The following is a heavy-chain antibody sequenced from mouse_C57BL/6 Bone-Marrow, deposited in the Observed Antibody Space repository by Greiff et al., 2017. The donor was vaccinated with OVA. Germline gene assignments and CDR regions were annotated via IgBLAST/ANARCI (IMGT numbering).Heavy chain of an antibody. D-gene: IGHD2-4*01. CDR3: TRTPPYYDYDGFAY. CDR1: GFTFSSYA. J-gene: IGHJ3*01. Sequence: EVKLMESGEGLVKPGGSLKLSCAASGFTFSSYAMSWVRQTPEKRLEWVAYISSGGDYIYYADTVKGRFTISRDNARNTLYLQMSSLKSEDTAMYYCTRTPPYYDYDGFAYWGQGTLVTVSA. CDR2: ISSGGDYI. V-gene: IGHV5-9-1*02.